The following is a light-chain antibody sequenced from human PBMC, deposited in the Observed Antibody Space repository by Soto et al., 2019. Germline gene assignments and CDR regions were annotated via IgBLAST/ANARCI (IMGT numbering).Light chain of an antibody. CDR3: HQYLDWPLT. CDR1: QSLATN. CDR2: GIS. Sequence: EIVMTQSPVTLSVSPGERVTLSCRASQSLATNLAWYQQKPGQTPRLVIYGISARASGIPGRFSGSGFGTDFTLTISRLQPEDSPVYYCHQYLDWPLTFGGGPKVEI. J-gene: IGKJ4*01. V-gene: IGKV3-15*01.